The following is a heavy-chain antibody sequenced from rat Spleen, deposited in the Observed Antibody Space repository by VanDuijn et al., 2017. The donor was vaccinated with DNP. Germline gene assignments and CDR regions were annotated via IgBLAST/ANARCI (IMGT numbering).Heavy chain of an antibody. CDR3: ARGPNYGGYLDYFDY. CDR2: ISTSGGST. CDR1: GFTFNNYW. D-gene: IGHD1-11*01. Sequence: EVQLVESGGGLVQPGRSLKLSCVASGFTFNNYWMTWIRQAPGKGLEWVASISTSGGSTYYRDSVKGRFTISRDNAKSTLYLQMDSLRSEDTATYYCARGPNYGGYLDYFDYWGLGVMVTVSS. J-gene: IGHJ2*01. V-gene: IGHV5-31*01.